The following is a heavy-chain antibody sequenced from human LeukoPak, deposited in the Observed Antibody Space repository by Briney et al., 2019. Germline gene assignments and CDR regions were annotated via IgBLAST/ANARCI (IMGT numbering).Heavy chain of an antibody. V-gene: IGHV1-69*05. Sequence: GASVKVSCKASGGTFISYAISWVGQAPGQGLEWMGRIIPIFGTANYAQKFQGRVTITTDESTSTAYMELSSLRSEDTAVYYCARDVTTRYYYYMDVWGKGTTVTVSS. J-gene: IGHJ6*03. CDR1: GGTFISYA. CDR2: IIPIFGTA. CDR3: ARDVTTRYYYYMDV. D-gene: IGHD4-11*01.